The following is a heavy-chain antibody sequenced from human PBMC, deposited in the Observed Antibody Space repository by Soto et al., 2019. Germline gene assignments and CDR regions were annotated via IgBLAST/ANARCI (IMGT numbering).Heavy chain of an antibody. D-gene: IGHD3-10*01. Sequence: PSETLSLTCTVSGGSISSGGYYWSWIRQHPGKGLEWIGYIYYSGSTYYNPSLKSRVTISVDTSKNQFSLKLSSVTAADTAVYSCARVVRGVMKGGFVYWGQGTLVTVSS. J-gene: IGHJ4*02. CDR1: GGSISSGGYY. CDR2: IYYSGST. V-gene: IGHV4-31*03. CDR3: ARVVRGVMKGGFVY.